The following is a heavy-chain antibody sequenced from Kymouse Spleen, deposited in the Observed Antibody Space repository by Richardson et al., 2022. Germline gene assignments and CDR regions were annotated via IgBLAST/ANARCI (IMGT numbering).Heavy chain of an antibody. Sequence: EVQLVESGGGLVKPGGSLRLSCAASGFTFSSYSMNWVRQAPGKGLEWVSSISSSSSYIYYADSVKGRFTISRDNAKNSLYLQMNSLRAEDTAVYYCARGYNWNDYYYYGMDVWGQGTTVTVSS. J-gene: IGHJ6*02. CDR2: ISSSSSYI. D-gene: IGHD1-20*01. CDR1: GFTFSSYS. V-gene: IGHV3-21*03. CDR3: ARGYNWNDYYYYGMDV.